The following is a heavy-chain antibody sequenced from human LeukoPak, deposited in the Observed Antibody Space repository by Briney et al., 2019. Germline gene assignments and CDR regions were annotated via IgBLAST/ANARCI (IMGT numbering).Heavy chain of an antibody. CDR3: AKAKEWVVITVYYFDY. Sequence: GGSLRLSCAASGFTFSSYAMSWVRQAPGKGLEWVSAISGSGGSTYYADSVKGRFTISRDNSKNTLYLQMNSLRAEDTAVYYCAKAKEWVVITVYYFDYWGQGTLVTVSS. V-gene: IGHV3-23*01. J-gene: IGHJ4*02. CDR2: ISGSGGST. D-gene: IGHD3-22*01. CDR1: GFTFSSYA.